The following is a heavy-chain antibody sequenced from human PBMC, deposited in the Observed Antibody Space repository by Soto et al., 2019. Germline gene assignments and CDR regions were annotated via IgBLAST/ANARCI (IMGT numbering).Heavy chain of an antibody. J-gene: IGHJ5*02. V-gene: IGHV4-39*01. D-gene: IGHD1-26*01. CDR1: GGSITSSSYY. Sequence: QLHLRESGPGLVKPSETLSLTCTVSGGSITSSSYYWGWIRQPPGKGLEWIGSIYYSGSTYYNPSLKVRVTLSVDTSKIQFALRLSSVTAADSAVYYGATQEVGGSYVYPFDPWGQGTLVTVSS. CDR2: IYYSGST. CDR3: ATQEVGGSYVYPFDP.